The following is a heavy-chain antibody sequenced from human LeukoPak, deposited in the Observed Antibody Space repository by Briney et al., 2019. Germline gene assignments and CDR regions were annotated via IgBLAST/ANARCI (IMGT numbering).Heavy chain of an antibody. J-gene: IGHJ4*02. CDR2: FDPEDGET. CDR1: GYTLTELS. Sequence: ASVKVSCKVSGYTLTELSMHWVRQAPGKGLEWMGGFDPEDGETIYAQKFQGRVTMTEDTSTDTAYMELSSLRSEDTAVYYCATDQGLYGSGKPLPADYWGREPWSPSPQ. CDR3: ATDQGLYGSGKPLPADY. D-gene: IGHD3-10*01. V-gene: IGHV1-24*01.